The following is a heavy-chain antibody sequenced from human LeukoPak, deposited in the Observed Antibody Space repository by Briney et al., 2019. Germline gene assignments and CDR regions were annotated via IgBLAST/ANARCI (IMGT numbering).Heavy chain of an antibody. D-gene: IGHD3-10*01. V-gene: IGHV3-30*18. CDR3: AKEGYYGSGSFPDY. CDR1: GFTFSSYG. Sequence: GRSLRPSCAASGFTFSSYGMHWVRQAPGKGLEWLAGISHDGTNKYYADSVKGRFTISRDNSKNTLYLQMNSLRAEDTAVYYCAKEGYYGSGSFPDYWGQGTLVTVSS. CDR2: ISHDGTNK. J-gene: IGHJ4*02.